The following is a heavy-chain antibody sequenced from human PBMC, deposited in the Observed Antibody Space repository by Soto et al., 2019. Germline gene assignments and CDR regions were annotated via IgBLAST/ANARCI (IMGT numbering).Heavy chain of an antibody. Sequence: QTLSLPGAISGNSVSNNSAAWNWIQKSPSRGLEWLGRTYYRSKWYNDYAVSVKSRIAINPDTSKNQFSLQLNSVTPEDTAVYYCARAPTYNWNPDDAFDIWGQGTMVTVSS. CDR2: TYYRSKWYN. V-gene: IGHV6-1*01. CDR3: ARAPTYNWNPDDAFDI. CDR1: GNSVSNNSAA. D-gene: IGHD1-20*01. J-gene: IGHJ3*02.